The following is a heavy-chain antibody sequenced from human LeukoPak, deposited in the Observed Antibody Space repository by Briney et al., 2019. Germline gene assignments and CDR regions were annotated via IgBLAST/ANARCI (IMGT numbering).Heavy chain of an antibody. J-gene: IGHJ3*02. D-gene: IGHD3-16*01. CDR3: AKDRVALGGADAFDM. CDR2: ISGSGGST. CDR1: GFTVSVNY. V-gene: IGHV3-23*01. Sequence: PGGSLRLSCAASGFTVSVNYMSWVRQAPGKGLEWVSGISGSGGSTFYADSVKGRFTISRDNSKNTLYLQMNSLRAEDTAVYYCAKDRVALGGADAFDMWGQGTMVTVSS.